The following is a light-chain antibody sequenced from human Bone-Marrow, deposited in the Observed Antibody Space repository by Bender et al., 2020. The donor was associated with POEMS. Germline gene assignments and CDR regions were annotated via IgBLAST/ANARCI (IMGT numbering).Light chain of an antibody. CDR3: QAWDSNTPYV. CDR1: NIGSQT. V-gene: IGLV3-21*01. Sequence: SYVLTQPPSVSVAPGKTARITCGGNNIGSQTVHWYQQKPGQSPVVVIYHSNKRPSGIPERFSGSNSGNTATLTISGTQAMDEADYYCQAWDSNTPYVFGTGTKVTVL. J-gene: IGLJ1*01. CDR2: HSN.